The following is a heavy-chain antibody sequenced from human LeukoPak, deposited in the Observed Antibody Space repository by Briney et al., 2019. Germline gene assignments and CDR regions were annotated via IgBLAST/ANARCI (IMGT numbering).Heavy chain of an antibody. Sequence: SETLSLTCTVSGGSISSYYWSWIRQPPGKGLEGCGSIYYSGSTYYNPSLKSRVTISVDTSKNQFSLKLSSVTAADTAVYYCARRSCSGGTCYESRGWFDSWGQGTLVTVSS. CDR2: IYYSGST. V-gene: IGHV4-59*12. CDR3: ARRSCSGGTCYESRGWFDS. CDR1: GGSISSYY. J-gene: IGHJ5*01. D-gene: IGHD2-15*01.